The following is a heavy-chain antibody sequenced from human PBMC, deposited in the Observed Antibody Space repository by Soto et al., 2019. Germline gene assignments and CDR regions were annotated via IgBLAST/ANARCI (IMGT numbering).Heavy chain of an antibody. J-gene: IGHJ6*02. CDR3: AKRRSSGYGSYDMDV. Sequence: GGSLRLSCAASGFTFSAYGMHWVRQAPGKGLEWVAVISYDENNKYYADSVKGRFTISRDNSKNTLYLQMNSLRAEDTAVYYCAKRRSSGYGSYDMDVWGQGTTVTGSS. V-gene: IGHV3-30*18. D-gene: IGHD3-22*01. CDR1: GFTFSAYG. CDR2: ISYDENNK.